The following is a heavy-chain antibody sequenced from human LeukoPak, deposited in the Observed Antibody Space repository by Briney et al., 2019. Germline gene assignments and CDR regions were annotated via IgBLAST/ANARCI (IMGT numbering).Heavy chain of an antibody. CDR3: AKGTGDTAYYFDF. Sequence: PGGSLRLSCAASGFTFSSYWMHWVRQAPGKGLVWVSRINSDGSSTSYADSVKGRFTISRDNAKNTLYLQMSGLRAEDTAIYYCAKGTGDTAYYFDFWGQGVLVTVSS. D-gene: IGHD7-27*01. CDR1: GFTFSSYW. J-gene: IGHJ4*02. V-gene: IGHV3-74*01. CDR2: INSDGSST.